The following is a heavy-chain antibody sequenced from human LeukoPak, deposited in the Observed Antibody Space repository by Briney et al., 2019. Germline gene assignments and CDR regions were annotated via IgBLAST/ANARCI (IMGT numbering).Heavy chain of an antibody. J-gene: IGHJ3*02. CDR1: GFTFSSYA. CDR3: AKDRGSFDAFDI. V-gene: IGHV3-23*01. CDR2: ISGSGGST. Sequence: GGSLRLSCAASGFTFSSYAMSWVRQAPGKGLEWVSAISGSGGSTYHADSVKGRFTISRDNSKNTLYLQMNSLRAEDTAVYYCAKDRGSFDAFDIWGQGTMVTVSS. D-gene: IGHD6-19*01.